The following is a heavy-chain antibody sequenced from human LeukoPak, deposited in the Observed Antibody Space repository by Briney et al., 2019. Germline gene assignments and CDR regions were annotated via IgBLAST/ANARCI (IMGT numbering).Heavy chain of an antibody. J-gene: IGHJ4*02. CDR3: AKEVWSAMYYFDF. V-gene: IGHV3-23*01. CDR2: LSGSGDST. Sequence: GRSLRLSCAASGFTFSSYAIHWVRQAPGKGLEWVSTLSGSGDSTYYADSVKGRFTISRDNSKNTLFLQMNSMRAEDTAVYYCAKEVWSAMYYFDFWGQGTLVTVSS. CDR1: GFTFSSYA. D-gene: IGHD2-2*01.